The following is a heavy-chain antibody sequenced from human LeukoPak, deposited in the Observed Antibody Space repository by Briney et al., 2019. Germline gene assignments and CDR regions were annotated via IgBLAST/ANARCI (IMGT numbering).Heavy chain of an antibody. V-gene: IGHV3-33*01. CDR1: GFTFSGYG. J-gene: IGHJ4*02. CDR2: IWYDGSND. CDR3: ARVYDVLTGGFDH. D-gene: IGHD3-9*01. Sequence: PGGSLRLSCAASGFTFSGYGMHWVRQAPGKGLEWVAVIWYDGSNDDYADSVKGRFTISRDNARNILYLQMNSLRAEDTAVYYCARVYDVLTGGFDHWGQGALVTVSS.